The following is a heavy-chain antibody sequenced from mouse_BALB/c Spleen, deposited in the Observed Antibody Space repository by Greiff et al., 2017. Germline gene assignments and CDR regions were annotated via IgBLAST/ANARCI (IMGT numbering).Heavy chain of an antibody. CDR2: IDPANGST. V-gene: IGHV14-3*02. Sequence: VQLQQSGAELVKPGASVKLSCTASGFNITDTYMHWVKQRPEQGLEWIGRIDPANGSTKSDPKFQGKATITADTSSNTAYLQLSSLTSEDTAVYYCARAQTMITTGTSWGQGTLVTGSA. J-gene: IGHJ3*01. D-gene: IGHD2-4*01. CDR1: GFNITDTY. CDR3: ARAQTMITTGTS.